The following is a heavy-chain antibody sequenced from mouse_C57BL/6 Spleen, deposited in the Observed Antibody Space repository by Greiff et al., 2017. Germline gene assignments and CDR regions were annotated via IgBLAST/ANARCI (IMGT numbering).Heavy chain of an antibody. Sequence: EVQLQQSVAELLKPGAPVQLSFPASGFNIKDYYMPWVKQRTEQGPEWIGRSAPEDGGTKNAPKFQGKATRTADTSSNTAYLQLSSLTSEDTAVYYCARSGDYGFFAYWGQGTLVTVSA. CDR3: ARSGDYGFFAY. D-gene: IGHD2-4*01. CDR2: SAPEDGGT. J-gene: IGHJ3*01. CDR1: GFNIKDYY. V-gene: IGHV14-2*01.